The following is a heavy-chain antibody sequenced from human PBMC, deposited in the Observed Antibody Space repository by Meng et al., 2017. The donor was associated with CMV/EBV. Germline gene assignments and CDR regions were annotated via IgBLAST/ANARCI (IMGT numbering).Heavy chain of an antibody. CDR2: ISAYNGNT. J-gene: IGHJ5*02. D-gene: IGHD1-26*01. CDR1: GYTFTSYG. V-gene: IGHV1-18*01. Sequence: ASVKVSCKASGYTFTSYGISWVRQAPGQGLEWMGWISAYNGNTNYAQKLQGRVTMTTDTSTSTAYMELRSLRSDDTAVYYCARASSGSYYLNWFDPWGQGTLVTVSS. CDR3: ARASSGSYYLNWFDP.